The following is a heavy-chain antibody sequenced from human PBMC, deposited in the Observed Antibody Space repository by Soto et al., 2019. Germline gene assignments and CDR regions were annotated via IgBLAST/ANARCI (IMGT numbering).Heavy chain of an antibody. Sequence: SETLSLTCGVSGYSITSGFYGGWVRQSPGKGLEWIGTISYSAKTFYNPSLASRFSMAVDSSKNQFSLRLTSVTAADTALYYCTRGAGAPWVRFDSWGRGILVTVSS. D-gene: IGHD3-16*01. J-gene: IGHJ4*02. CDR3: TRGAGAPWVRFDS. CDR2: ISYSAKT. CDR1: GYSITSGFY. V-gene: IGHV4-38-2*01.